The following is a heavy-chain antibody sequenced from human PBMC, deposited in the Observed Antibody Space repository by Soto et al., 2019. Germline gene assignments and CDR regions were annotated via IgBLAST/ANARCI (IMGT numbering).Heavy chain of an antibody. D-gene: IGHD5-18*01. CDR1: GFTFSSYV. CDR3: AKAPQAGYPLYYFDY. CDR2: ISGSGGST. Sequence: GGSLRLSCAASGFTFSSYVMSWVRQAPGKGLEWVSAISGSGGSTYYADSVKGRFTISRDNSKNTLYLQMNSLRAEDTAVYYCAKAPQAGYPLYYFDYWGQGTLVTVSS. V-gene: IGHV3-23*01. J-gene: IGHJ4*02.